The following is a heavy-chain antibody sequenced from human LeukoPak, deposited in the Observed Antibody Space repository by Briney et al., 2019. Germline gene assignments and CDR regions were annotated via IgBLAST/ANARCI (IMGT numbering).Heavy chain of an antibody. CDR2: ISGSGGST. CDR1: GFTFSSYA. Sequence: GGSLRLSCAASGFTFSSYAMSWVRQAPGKGLEWVSAISGSGGSTYYADSVKGRFTISRDNSKNTLYLQMNSLRAEDTAVYYCVKAEYYDFWSGYYSKASPGYWGQGTLVTVSS. D-gene: IGHD3-3*01. CDR3: VKAEYYDFWSGYYSKASPGY. J-gene: IGHJ4*02. V-gene: IGHV3-23*01.